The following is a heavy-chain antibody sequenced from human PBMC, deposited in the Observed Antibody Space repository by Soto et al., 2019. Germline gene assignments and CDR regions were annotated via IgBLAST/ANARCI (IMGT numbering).Heavy chain of an antibody. CDR3: ASRRIAAAGTWYYYYGMDV. Sequence: SETLSLTCTVSGGSISSTDYYWNWIRQHPGKGLEWIGYIFYRGSTYYNPSLKSRVTISLDTSKNQFSLKLNSVTAADTAMYYCASRRIAAAGTWYYYYGMDVGGQGPTVPVPS. CDR2: IFYRGST. CDR1: GGSISSTDYY. V-gene: IGHV4-31*03. J-gene: IGHJ6*02. D-gene: IGHD6-13*01.